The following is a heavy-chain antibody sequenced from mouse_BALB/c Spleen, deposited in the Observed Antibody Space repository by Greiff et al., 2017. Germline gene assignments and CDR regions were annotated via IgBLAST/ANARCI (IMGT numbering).Heavy chain of an antibody. J-gene: IGHJ3*01. CDR2: INPDSSTI. Sequence: EVKVEESGGGLVQPGGSLKLSCAASGFDFSRYWMSWVRQAPGKGLEWIGEINPDSSTINYTPSLKDKFIISRDNAKNTLYLQMSKVRSEDTALYYCARPDYYGSSYVAWFAYWGQGTLVTVSA. CDR3: ARPDYYGSSYVAWFAY. D-gene: IGHD1-1*01. V-gene: IGHV4-1*02. CDR1: GFDFSRYW.